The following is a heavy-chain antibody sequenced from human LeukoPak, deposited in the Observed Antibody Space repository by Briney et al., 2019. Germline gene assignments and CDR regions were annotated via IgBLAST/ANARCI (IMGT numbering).Heavy chain of an antibody. CDR3: AKQLGYCSDGSCYFPY. J-gene: IGHJ4*02. V-gene: IGHV3-23*01. CDR2: ISNNGGYT. CDR1: AFTFTILA. D-gene: IGHD2-15*01. Sequence: PGGSLRLSCAASAFTFTILAMSWVRQAPEEGREWVSAISNNGGYTYYTNSVQGPFSLATDTSTSPLSLQINSLRNTGPGVSFRAKQLGYCSDGSCYFPYWGQGTLFTVSS.